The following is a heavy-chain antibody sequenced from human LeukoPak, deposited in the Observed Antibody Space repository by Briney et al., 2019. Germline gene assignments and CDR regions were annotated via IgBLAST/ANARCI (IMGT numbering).Heavy chain of an antibody. Sequence: PGGSLRLSCAASGFTFTNHWMTWVRQAPGKGLEWVANTREDGSEKYQADSVKGRFTISRDTAKNSLYLQMNSLRAEDTAVYYCARGGIYPYYWGQGTLVTVSS. CDR3: ARGGIYPYY. CDR2: TREDGSEK. J-gene: IGHJ4*02. D-gene: IGHD1-26*01. CDR1: GFTFTNHW. V-gene: IGHV3-7*05.